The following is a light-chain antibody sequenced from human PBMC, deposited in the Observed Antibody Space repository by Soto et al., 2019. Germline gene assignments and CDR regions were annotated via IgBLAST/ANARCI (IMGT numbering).Light chain of an antibody. CDR3: HQRQRWPRT. CDR2: GES. CDR1: QSVTYDQ. Sequence: EIVLTQSPDTLSLSPGEIATLSCRASQSVTYDQLAWYRQTPGQAPRLLIYGESSRAAGIPDRFSGSGSGTDLNPTITRLEPEGFAFYYCHQRQRWPRTFGQGTKVDIK. V-gene: IGKV3D-20*02. J-gene: IGKJ1*01.